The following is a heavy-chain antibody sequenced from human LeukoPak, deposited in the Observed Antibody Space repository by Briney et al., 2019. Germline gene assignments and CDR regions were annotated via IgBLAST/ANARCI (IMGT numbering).Heavy chain of an antibody. CDR1: GGSISSGDYY. V-gene: IGHV4-30-4*01. CDR3: ARLTMVRGVRDYNWFDP. CDR2: IYYSGST. D-gene: IGHD3-10*01. J-gene: IGHJ5*02. Sequence: SQTLSLTCTVSGGSISSGDYYWSWIRQPPGKSLEWIGNIYYSGSTYYNPSLKSRVTISVDTSKNQFSLRLGSVTAADTAVYYCARLTMVRGVRDYNWFDPWGQGTLVTVSS.